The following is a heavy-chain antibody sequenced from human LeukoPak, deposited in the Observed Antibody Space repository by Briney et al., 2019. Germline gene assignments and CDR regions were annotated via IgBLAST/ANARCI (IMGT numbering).Heavy chain of an antibody. Sequence: PSETLSLTCTVSGGSISSGGYYWSWIRQHPGKGLEWIGEINHSGSTNYNPSLKSRVTISVDTSKNQFSLKLSSVTAADTAVYYCARSGPDTAMVHRRAYYYMDVWGKGTTVTVSS. CDR2: INHSGST. D-gene: IGHD5-18*01. J-gene: IGHJ6*03. V-gene: IGHV4-31*03. CDR3: ARSGPDTAMVHRRAYYYMDV. CDR1: GGSISSGGYY.